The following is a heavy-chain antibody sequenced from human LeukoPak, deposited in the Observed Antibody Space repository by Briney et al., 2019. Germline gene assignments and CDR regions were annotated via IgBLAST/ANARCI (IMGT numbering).Heavy chain of an antibody. V-gene: IGHV3-43*02. D-gene: IGHD6-13*01. CDR3: AKDSFHTDRSSFG. CDR1: GLTFDDYA. J-gene: IGHJ4*02. CDR2: ISGDGGST. Sequence: QPGGSLRLSCAASGLTFDDYAMHWVRHAPGKGLEWVSLISGDGGSTYYADSLKGRFTISRDNSKNSLYMQMNSLRTEDTALYYCAKDSFHTDRSSFGWGQGTLVTVSS.